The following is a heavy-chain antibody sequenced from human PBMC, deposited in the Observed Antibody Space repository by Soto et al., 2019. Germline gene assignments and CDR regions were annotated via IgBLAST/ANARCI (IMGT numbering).Heavy chain of an antibody. CDR3: TRDYYDNTAQDY. D-gene: IGHD3-22*01. J-gene: IGHJ4*02. Sequence: PVGSLRLSCAASGFTFSNACMSWVRQAPGKGLEWVGRIKRKIDGGTTDYAAPVKGRFTISRDDSKNTLYLQMNSLKTEDTAVYYCTRDYYDNTAQDYWGQGTLVTVSS. CDR2: IKRKIDGGTT. V-gene: IGHV3-15*01. CDR1: GFTFSNAC.